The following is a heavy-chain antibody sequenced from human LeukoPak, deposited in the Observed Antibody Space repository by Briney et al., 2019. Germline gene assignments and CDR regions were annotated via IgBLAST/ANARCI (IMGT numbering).Heavy chain of an antibody. Sequence: SETLSLTCTVSGGSISSSSYYWGWIRQPPGKGLEWIGSIYYSGSTYYNPSLKSRVTISVDTSKNQFSLKLSSVTAADTAVYYCARQWATIGGIYYFDYWGQGTLVTVSS. CDR1: GGSISSSSYY. V-gene: IGHV4-39*01. D-gene: IGHD5-12*01. CDR3: ARQWATIGGIYYFDY. J-gene: IGHJ4*02. CDR2: IYYSGST.